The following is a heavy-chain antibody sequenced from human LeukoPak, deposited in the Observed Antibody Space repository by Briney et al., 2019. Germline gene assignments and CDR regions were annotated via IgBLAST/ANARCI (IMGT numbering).Heavy chain of an antibody. Sequence: ASVKVSCKASGYTFTSYDINWVRQAPGQGLEWMGWISAYNGNTNYAQKLQGRVTMTTDTSTSTAYMELRSLRSDDTAVYYCARDGRETAYYDFWSGYYQNWFDPWGQGTLVTVSS. CDR3: ARDGRETAYYDFWSGYYQNWFDP. J-gene: IGHJ5*02. CDR2: ISAYNGNT. D-gene: IGHD3-3*01. V-gene: IGHV1-18*01. CDR1: GYTFTSYD.